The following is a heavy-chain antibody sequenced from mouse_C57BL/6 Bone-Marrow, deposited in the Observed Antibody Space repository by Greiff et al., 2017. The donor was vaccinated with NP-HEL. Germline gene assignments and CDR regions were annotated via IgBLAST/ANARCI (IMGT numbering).Heavy chain of an antibody. CDR1: SYTFTSYW. CDR2: IHPNSGST. CDR3: ARFDYGNYYFDY. V-gene: IGHV1-64*01. Sequence: VQLQQPGAELVKPGASVKLSCKASSYTFTSYWMHWVKQRPGQGLEWIGMIHPNSGSTNYNEKFKSKATLTVDKSSSTAYMQLSSLTSEDSAVYYCARFDYGNYYFDYWGQGTTLTVSS. D-gene: IGHD2-1*01. J-gene: IGHJ2*01.